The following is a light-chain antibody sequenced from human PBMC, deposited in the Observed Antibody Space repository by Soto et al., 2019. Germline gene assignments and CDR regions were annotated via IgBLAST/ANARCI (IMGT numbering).Light chain of an antibody. CDR2: DVS. CDR1: SSDVGSYSY. CDR3: CSYAGSYTYV. V-gene: IGLV2-11*01. Sequence: QSALTQPRSVSGSPGQSVTISCTGTSSDVGSYSYVSWYQQHPGKAPELMIYDVSKRPSGVPDRFSGSKSGNTASLTISGLQAGDEADYYCCSYAGSYTYVFGTGTKPTVL. J-gene: IGLJ1*01.